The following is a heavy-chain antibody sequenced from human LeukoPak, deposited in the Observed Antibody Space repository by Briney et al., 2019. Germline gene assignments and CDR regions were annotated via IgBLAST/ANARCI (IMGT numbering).Heavy chain of an antibody. V-gene: IGHV3-21*01. D-gene: IGHD6-19*01. CDR2: ISSSSSYI. CDR3: ARYSSGWYTGDY. J-gene: IGHJ4*02. Sequence: GGSLRLSCAASGFTFSSYAMSWVRQAPGKGLEWVSSISSSSSYIYYADSVKGRFTISRDNAKNSLYLQMNSLRAEDTAVYYCARYSSGWYTGDYWGQGTLVTVSS. CDR1: GFTFSSYA.